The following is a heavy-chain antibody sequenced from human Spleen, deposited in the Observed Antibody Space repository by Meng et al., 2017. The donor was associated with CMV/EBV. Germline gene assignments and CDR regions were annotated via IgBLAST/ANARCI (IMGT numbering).Heavy chain of an antibody. Sequence: WVGQATGKGLGWMGWMNPNSGNAGCAQKFQGRVPITRNTSISTAYMELSSLRSEDTAVYYCARAGDCSSTSCYWGLWAGLRDWFDPWGQGTLVTVSS. CDR3: ARAGDCSSTSCYWGLWAGLRDWFDP. CDR2: MNPNSGNA. J-gene: IGHJ5*02. D-gene: IGHD2-2*01. V-gene: IGHV1-8*03.